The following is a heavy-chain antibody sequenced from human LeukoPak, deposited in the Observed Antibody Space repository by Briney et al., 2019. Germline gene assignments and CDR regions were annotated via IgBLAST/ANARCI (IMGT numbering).Heavy chain of an antibody. D-gene: IGHD3-10*01. CDR2: IIPIFGTA. CDR1: GGTFSSYA. CDR3: ARWYYYGSGELYYFDY. Sequence: ASVKVSCKASGGTFSSYAISWVRQAPGQGLEWMGGIIPIFGTANYAQKFQGRVTITADESTSTAYMELSSLRSEDTAVYYCARWYYYGSGELYYFDYRGQGTLVTVSS. J-gene: IGHJ4*02. V-gene: IGHV1-69*01.